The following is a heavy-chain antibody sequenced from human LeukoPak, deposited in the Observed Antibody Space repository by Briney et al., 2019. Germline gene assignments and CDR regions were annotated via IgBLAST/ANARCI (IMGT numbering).Heavy chain of an antibody. V-gene: IGHV4-59*01. CDR2: IYYSGST. CDR1: GGSISSYY. Sequence: SETLPLTCTVSGGSISSYYWSWIRQPPGKGLEWIGYIYYSGSTNYNPSLKSRVTISVDTSKNQFSLKLSSVTAADTAVYYCARDLAGRGGIVGYAFDIWGQGTMVTVSS. D-gene: IGHD2-15*01. CDR3: ARDLAGRGGIVGYAFDI. J-gene: IGHJ3*02.